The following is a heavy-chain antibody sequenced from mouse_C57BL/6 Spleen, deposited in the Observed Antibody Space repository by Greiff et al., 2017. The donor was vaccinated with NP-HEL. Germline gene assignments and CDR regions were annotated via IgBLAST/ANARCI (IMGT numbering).Heavy chain of an antibody. V-gene: IGHV1-50*01. CDR1: GYTFTSYW. Sequence: QVQLQQPGAELVKPGASVKLSCKASGYTFTSYWMQWVKQRPGQGLEWIGEIDPSDSYTNYNQKFKGKATLTVDTSSSTAYMRLSSLTSEDSAVYYWARKTGADYAMDYWGQGTSVTVSS. CDR3: ARKTGADYAMDY. CDR2: IDPSDSYT. J-gene: IGHJ4*01. D-gene: IGHD6-1*01.